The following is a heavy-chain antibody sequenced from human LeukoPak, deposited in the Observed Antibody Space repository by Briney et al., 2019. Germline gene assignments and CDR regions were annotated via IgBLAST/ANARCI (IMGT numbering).Heavy chain of an antibody. Sequence: XRQAXXQGLXXXVVIIPIFCTANYAQKFQGRVTITTDETTSTAYMELSSLRSEDTAVYYCARVQGSSWADYFDYWGQGTLVTVSS. CDR2: IIPIFCTA. J-gene: IGHJ4*02. CDR3: ARVQGSSWADYFDY. V-gene: IGHV1-69*05. D-gene: IGHD6-13*01.